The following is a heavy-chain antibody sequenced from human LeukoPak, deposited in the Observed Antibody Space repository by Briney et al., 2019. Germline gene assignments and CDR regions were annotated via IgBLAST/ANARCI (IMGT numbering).Heavy chain of an antibody. D-gene: IGHD6-13*01. CDR2: ISAYNGNT. J-gene: IGHJ4*02. Sequence: ASVKVSCKASGYTSSRYGISWVRQAPGQGLEWMGWISAYNGNTNYAQKLQGRVTMTTDTSTSTAYMELRSLRSDDTAVYYCARRAAAEYNFDYWGQGTLVTVSS. V-gene: IGHV1-18*01. CDR1: GYTSSRYG. CDR3: ARRAAAEYNFDY.